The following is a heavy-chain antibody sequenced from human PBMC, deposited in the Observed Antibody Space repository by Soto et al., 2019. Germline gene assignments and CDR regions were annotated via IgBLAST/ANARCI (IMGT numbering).Heavy chain of an antibody. V-gene: IGHV1-18*01. Sequence: QVQLVQSGAEVKKPGASVKVSCKASGYTFTSYGISWVRQAPGQGLEWMGWISADNGNTNYAQKPXGXXTMTTETSTSTAYMELRSLRSDDTAVYYCARELYYDSSADYWGQGTLVTVSS. CDR1: GYTFTSYG. CDR3: ARELYYDSSADY. CDR2: ISADNGNT. J-gene: IGHJ4*02. D-gene: IGHD3-22*01.